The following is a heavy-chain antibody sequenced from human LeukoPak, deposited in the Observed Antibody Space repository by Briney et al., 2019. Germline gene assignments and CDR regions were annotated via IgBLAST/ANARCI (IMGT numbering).Heavy chain of an antibody. D-gene: IGHD5-18*01. J-gene: IGHJ4*02. CDR1: GFTFSDYY. V-gene: IGHV3-11*01. Sequence: GGSLRLSCAASGFTFSDYYMSWIRQAPGKGLEWVSYISSSGSTIYYADSVKGRFTISRDNAKNSLYLQMNSLRAEDTAVYYCATTQLWLPVDYRGQGTLVTVSS. CDR2: ISSSGSTI. CDR3: ATTQLWLPVDY.